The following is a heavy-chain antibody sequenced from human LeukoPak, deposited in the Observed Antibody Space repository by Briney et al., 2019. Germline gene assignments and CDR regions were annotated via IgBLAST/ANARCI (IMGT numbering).Heavy chain of an antibody. J-gene: IGHJ3*02. D-gene: IGHD3-22*01. CDR3: ARQYHYDSSGYPYAFEI. V-gene: IGHV5-10-1*01. Sequence: GESLRISCKGSGSRYASYWISWVRQMPGKGLEWMGRIDPSDSHTNYSPSFQGHVTISGDKSISTAYLQWSSLKASDTAMYYCARQYHYDSSGYPYAFEIWGPGTLVTVSS. CDR1: GSRYASYW. CDR2: IDPSDSHT.